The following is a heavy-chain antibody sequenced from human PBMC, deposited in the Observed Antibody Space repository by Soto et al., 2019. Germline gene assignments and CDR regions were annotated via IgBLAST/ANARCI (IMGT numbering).Heavy chain of an antibody. CDR1: GFTFSSYA. J-gene: IGHJ6*02. CDR3: AREGGDCISTSCYGYGMDV. Sequence: QVQLVESGGGVVQPERSLRLSCAASGFTFSSYAMHWVRQAPGKGLEWVAVISYDGSNKYYADSVKGRFTISRDNSKNTLYLRMNSLRAEDTAVYYCAREGGDCISTSCYGYGMDVWGQGTTVTVSS. V-gene: IGHV3-30-3*01. D-gene: IGHD2-2*01. CDR2: ISYDGSNK.